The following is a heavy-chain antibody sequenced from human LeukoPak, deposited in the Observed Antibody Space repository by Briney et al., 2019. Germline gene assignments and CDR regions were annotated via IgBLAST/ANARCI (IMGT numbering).Heavy chain of an antibody. CDR2: INHSGST. CDR1: GGSFSGYY. J-gene: IGHJ3*02. Sequence: KPSETLSLTCAVYGGSFSGYYWSWIRQPPGKGLEWIGEINHSGSTNYNPSLKSRVTISVDTSKNQFSLKLSSVTAADTAVYYCASDQYSYGYGAFDIWGQGTMVTVSS. V-gene: IGHV4-34*01. CDR3: ASDQYSYGYGAFDI. D-gene: IGHD5-18*01.